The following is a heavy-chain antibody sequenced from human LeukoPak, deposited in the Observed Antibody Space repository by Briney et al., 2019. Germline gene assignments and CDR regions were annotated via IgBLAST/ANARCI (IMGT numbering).Heavy chain of an antibody. V-gene: IGHV4-34*01. CDR3: ASRLLPNGMDV. D-gene: IGHD3-22*01. CDR1: GGSFSGYY. Sequence: SETLSLTCAVYGGSFSGYYWSWIRQPPGKGLEWIGEINHSGSTNYNPSLKSRVTISVDTSKNQFSLKLCSVTAADTAVYYCASRLLPNGMDVWGQGTTVTVSS. CDR2: INHSGST. J-gene: IGHJ6*02.